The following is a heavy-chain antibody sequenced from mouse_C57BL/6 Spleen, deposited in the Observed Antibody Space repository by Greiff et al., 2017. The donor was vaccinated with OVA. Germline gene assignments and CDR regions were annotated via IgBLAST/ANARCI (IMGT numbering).Heavy chain of an antibody. Sequence: DVHLVESGGGLVKPGGSLKLSCAASGFTFSDYGMHWVRQAPEKGLEWVAYISSGSSTIYYADTVKGRFTISRDNAKNTLFLQMTSLRSEDTAMYYCARGDYSKPSFAYWGQGTLVTVSA. CDR1: GFTFSDYG. V-gene: IGHV5-17*01. J-gene: IGHJ3*01. CDR3: ARGDYSKPSFAY. D-gene: IGHD2-5*01. CDR2: ISSGSSTI.